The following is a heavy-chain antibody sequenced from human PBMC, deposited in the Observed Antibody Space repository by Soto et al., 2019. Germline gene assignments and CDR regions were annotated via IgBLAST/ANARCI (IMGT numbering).Heavy chain of an antibody. J-gene: IGHJ4*02. CDR2: IYYSGST. D-gene: IGHD3-22*01. Sequence: SETLSLTCTVSGGSISSGDYYWSWIRQPPGKGLEWIGYIYYSGSTYYNPSLKSRVTISVDTSKNQFSLKLSSVTAADTAVYYCARAYDSSGYYYHHFDYWGQGTLVTV. CDR3: ARAYDSSGYYYHHFDY. V-gene: IGHV4-30-4*01. CDR1: GGSISSGDYY.